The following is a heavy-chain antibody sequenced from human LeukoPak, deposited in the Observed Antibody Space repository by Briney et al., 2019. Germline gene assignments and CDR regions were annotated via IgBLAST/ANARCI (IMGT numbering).Heavy chain of an antibody. CDR2: IYRSGTT. J-gene: IGHJ5*02. V-gene: IGHV4-38-2*02. CDR3: ARGKRGVRHNWFDP. CDR1: AYSISDGWA. Sequence: SETLSLTCTVSAYSISDGWAGGMIRQPPGKGLEWIGSIYRSGTTYYNPSLKSRVTISVDTSKNQFSLKLSSVTAADTAVYYCARGKRGVRHNWFDPWGQGTLVTVSS. D-gene: IGHD3-10*01.